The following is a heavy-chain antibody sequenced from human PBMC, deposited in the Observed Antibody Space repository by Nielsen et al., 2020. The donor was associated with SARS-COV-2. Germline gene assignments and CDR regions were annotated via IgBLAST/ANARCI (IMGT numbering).Heavy chain of an antibody. J-gene: IGHJ5*02. CDR3: ARSIAVAVPWFDP. D-gene: IGHD6-19*01. CDR1: GGTFSSYA. V-gene: IGHV1-69*05. CDR2: IIPIFGTA. Sequence: SVKVSCKASGGTFSSYAISWVRQAPGQGLEWMGGIIPIFGTANYAQKLQGRVTMTTDTSTSTAYMELRSLRSDDTAVYYCARSIAVAVPWFDPWGQGTLVTVSS.